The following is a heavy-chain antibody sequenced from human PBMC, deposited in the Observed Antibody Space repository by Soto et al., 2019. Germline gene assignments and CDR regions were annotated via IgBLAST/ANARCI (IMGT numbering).Heavy chain of an antibody. Sequence: EVQLLESGGGLVQPGGPLSLSCAAPGSPFATIAMAWVGQAPGRGLEWVSAISGSGGSTYYADSVKGRFTISRDNSKNTLYLQMNSLRAEDTAVYYCAKGQGVRGVIDYFDYWGQGTLVTVSS. CDR1: GSPFATIA. J-gene: IGHJ4*02. CDR2: ISGSGGST. V-gene: IGHV3-23*01. D-gene: IGHD3-10*01. CDR3: AKGQGVRGVIDYFDY.